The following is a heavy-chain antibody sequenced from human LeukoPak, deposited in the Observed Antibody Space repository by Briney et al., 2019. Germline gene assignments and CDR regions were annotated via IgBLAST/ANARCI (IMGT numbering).Heavy chain of an antibody. CDR3: AKHLRGEVFDY. J-gene: IGHJ4*02. CDR2: ISSSGSTI. Sequence: DGSLPLSCAASGFTFSTYEMNWVRQAPGKGLEWVSYISSSGSTIYYADSVKGRFTISRDNAKNSLYLQMNSLRAEDTAVYYCAKHLRGEVFDYWDQGPLVTVSS. D-gene: IGHD3-16*01. V-gene: IGHV3-48*03. CDR1: GFTFSTYE.